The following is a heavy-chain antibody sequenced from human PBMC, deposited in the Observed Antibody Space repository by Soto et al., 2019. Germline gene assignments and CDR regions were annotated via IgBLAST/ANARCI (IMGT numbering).Heavy chain of an antibody. CDR1: GYTFTNHD. CDR2: MNPTSGDT. V-gene: IGHV1-8*01. CDR3: ARVGGNWNDDYFDY. Sequence: QVQLVQSGAEVKKPGASVKVACKASGYTFTNHDINWVRQATGQGPEWMGWMNPTSGDTGYAQNFQDRVTMTRDTSTRTAYMELSSLRSEDTAVYYCARVGGNWNDDYFDYWGQGTLVTVSS. D-gene: IGHD1-1*01. J-gene: IGHJ4*02.